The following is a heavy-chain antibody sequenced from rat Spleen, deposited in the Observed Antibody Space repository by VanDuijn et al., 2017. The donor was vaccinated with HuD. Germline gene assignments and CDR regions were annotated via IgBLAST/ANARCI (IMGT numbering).Heavy chain of an antibody. J-gene: IGHJ3*01. V-gene: IGHV2-1*01. Sequence: QVQLKESGPGLVEPSQTLSLTCTVSGFSLISHSLHWVRQPPGKGLEWMGGIWGDGSTNYNSALKSRLSISRDTSKSQLLLKMNSLQTEDTAIYFCTSPFRWFAYWGQGTLVTVSS. CDR1: GFSLISHS. CDR2: IWGDGST. CDR3: TSPFRWFAY.